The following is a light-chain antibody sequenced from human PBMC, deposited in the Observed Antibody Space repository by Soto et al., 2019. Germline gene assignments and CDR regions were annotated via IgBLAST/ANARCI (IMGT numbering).Light chain of an antibody. CDR3: QQRSNWPPT. CDR2: DAS. Sequence: EIVLTQSPGTLSLSPGERATPSCRASQSVSIDLAWYQQTPGQAPRLLIYDASNRATGIPARFSGSGSGTDFTLTISSLEPEDFAVYYCQQRSNWPPTFGPGTKVDIK. CDR1: QSVSID. V-gene: IGKV3-11*01. J-gene: IGKJ3*01.